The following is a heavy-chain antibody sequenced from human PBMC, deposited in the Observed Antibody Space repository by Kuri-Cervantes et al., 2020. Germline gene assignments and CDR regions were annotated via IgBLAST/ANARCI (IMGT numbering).Heavy chain of an antibody. D-gene: IGHD3-10*01. V-gene: IGHV4-39*07. CDR1: GGSICSSTYY. Sequence: GSLRLSCTVSGGSICSSTYYWGWIRQPPGKGLEWIGSIYYSGSTYYNPSLKSRVTISVDTSKNQFSLKLSSVTAADTAVYYCARGDSSAFFDYWGQGTLVTVSS. J-gene: IGHJ4*02. CDR3: ARGDSSAFFDY. CDR2: IYYSGST.